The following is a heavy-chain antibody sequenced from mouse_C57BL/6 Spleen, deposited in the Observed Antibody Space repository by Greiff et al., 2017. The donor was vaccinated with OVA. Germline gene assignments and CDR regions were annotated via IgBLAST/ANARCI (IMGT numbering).Heavy chain of an antibody. CDR1: GFNIKDYY. CDR2: IDPEDGET. D-gene: IGHD1-1*01. J-gene: IGHJ1*03. Sequence: EVKLQQSGAELVKPGASVKLSCTASGFNIKDYYMHWVKQRTEQGLEWIGRIDPEDGETKYAPTFQGKATITADTSSNTAYLQLSSLTSEDTAVYYCARHYYGSSYWYFDVWGTGTTVTVSS. CDR3: ARHYYGSSYWYFDV. V-gene: IGHV14-2*01.